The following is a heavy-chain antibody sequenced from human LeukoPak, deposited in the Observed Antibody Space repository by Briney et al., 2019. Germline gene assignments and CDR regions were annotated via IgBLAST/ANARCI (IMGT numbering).Heavy chain of an antibody. CDR2: ISSSSSYI. CDR1: GFTFSSYS. V-gene: IGHV3-21*01. CDR3: ARGDYVWGSYRYTGGGYFDY. D-gene: IGHD3-16*02. J-gene: IGHJ4*02. Sequence: GGSLRLSCAASGFTFSSYSMNWVRQAPGKGLEWVSSISSSSSYIYYADSVKGRFTISRDNAKNSLYLQMNSLRAEDTAVYYCARGDYVWGSYRYTGGGYFDYWGQGTLVTVSS.